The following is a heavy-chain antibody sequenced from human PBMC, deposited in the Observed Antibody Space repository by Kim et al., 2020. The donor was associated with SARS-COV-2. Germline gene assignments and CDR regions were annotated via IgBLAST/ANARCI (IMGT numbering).Heavy chain of an antibody. CDR3: ARGRVGLLLTRRAHCFDY. CDR1: GGSFSGYY. D-gene: IGHD2-15*01. V-gene: IGHV4-34*01. Sequence: SETLSLTCAVYGGSFSGYYWSWIRQPPGKGLEWIGEINHSGSTNYNPSLKSRVTISVDTSKNQFSLKLSSVTAADTAVYYCARGRVGLLLTRRAHCFDYWGQGTLVTVSS. CDR2: INHSGST. J-gene: IGHJ4*02.